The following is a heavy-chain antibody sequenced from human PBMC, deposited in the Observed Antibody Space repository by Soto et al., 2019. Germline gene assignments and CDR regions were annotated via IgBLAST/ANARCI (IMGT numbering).Heavy chain of an antibody. J-gene: IGHJ6*02. CDR2: IIPIFGTA. CDR3: AGAPTADITGTIRYYCCGMDV. Sequence: QVQLVQSGAEVKKPGSSVKVSCKASGGTFSSYAISWVRQAPGQGLEWMGGIIPIFGTANYAQKFQGRVTINADESTSTAYMELSSLRSEDTAVYYCAGAPTADITGTIRYYCCGMDVCGQGTTVTVSS. D-gene: IGHD1-7*01. CDR1: GGTFSSYA. V-gene: IGHV1-69*01.